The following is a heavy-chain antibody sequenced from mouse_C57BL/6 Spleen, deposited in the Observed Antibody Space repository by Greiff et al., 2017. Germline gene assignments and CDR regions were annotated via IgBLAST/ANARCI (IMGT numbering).Heavy chain of an antibody. CDR3: ARRFYDYDWFAY. J-gene: IGHJ3*01. D-gene: IGHD2-4*01. CDR2: IYPGSGST. V-gene: IGHV1-55*01. CDR1: GYTFTSYW. Sequence: QVQLQQPGAELVKPGASVKMSCKASGYTFTSYWITWVKQRPGQGLEWIGDIYPGSGSTNYNEKFKSKATLTVDTSSSTAYMQLSSLTSEDSAVYCCARRFYDYDWFAYWGQGTLVTVSA.